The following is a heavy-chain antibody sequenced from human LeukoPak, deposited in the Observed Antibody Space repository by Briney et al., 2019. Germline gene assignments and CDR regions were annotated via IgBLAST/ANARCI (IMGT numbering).Heavy chain of an antibody. Sequence: PGGSLRLSCAASGFTFTTYAMGWVRQAPGKGLEWVSAISGSATTTYYADSVKGRFTISRDNSENTLYLQMNSLRAEDTAVYYCAKEAMYCRTDTRCHLHWGQGTLVTVSS. J-gene: IGHJ4*02. CDR3: AKEAMYCRTDTRCHLH. D-gene: IGHD2-2*01. V-gene: IGHV3-23*01. CDR2: ISGSATTT. CDR1: GFTFTTYA.